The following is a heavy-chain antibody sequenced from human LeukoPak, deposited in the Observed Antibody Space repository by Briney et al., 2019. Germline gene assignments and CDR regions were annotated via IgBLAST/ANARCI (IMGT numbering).Heavy chain of an antibody. D-gene: IGHD3-10*01. CDR2: IWYDGSNK. J-gene: IGHJ4*02. CDR1: GFTFSSYG. Sequence: GSLRLSCAASGFTFSSYGMHWVRQAPGKGLEWVAVIWYDGSNKYYADSVKGRFTISRDNSKNTLYLQMDSLRAEDTAVYYCARVTYYYGSGSYFLDYWGQGTLVTVSS. CDR3: ARVTYYYGSGSYFLDY. V-gene: IGHV3-33*01.